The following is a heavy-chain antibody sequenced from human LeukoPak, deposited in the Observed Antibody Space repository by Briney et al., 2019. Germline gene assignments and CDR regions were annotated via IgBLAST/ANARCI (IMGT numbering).Heavy chain of an antibody. CDR1: GYTFTDYC. Sequence: GESLKISCKASGYTFTDYCIGWVRQMPGKGLEWVGIIYPRDSDTRYSPSFQGHVTTSADKSNNTAYLQWGSLKASDTAMYYCARQGIAGDYWGQGTLVTVSS. D-gene: IGHD6-13*01. CDR2: IYPRDSDT. CDR3: ARQGIAGDY. V-gene: IGHV5-51*01. J-gene: IGHJ4*02.